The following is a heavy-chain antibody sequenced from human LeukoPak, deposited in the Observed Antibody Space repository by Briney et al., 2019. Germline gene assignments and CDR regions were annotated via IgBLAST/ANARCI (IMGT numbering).Heavy chain of an antibody. CDR1: GYTFTDYN. D-gene: IGHD3-10*01. CDR3: ARDAYYGSGSYPY. Sequence: ASVKVSCKASGYTFTDYNIHWVRQAPGQGLEWIGWINPDSGGTNYAQKFQGRVTMTRDTSISTAYMELSRLRSDDTAVFFCARDAYYGSGSYPYWGQGTLVTVSS. J-gene: IGHJ4*02. CDR2: INPDSGGT. V-gene: IGHV1-2*02.